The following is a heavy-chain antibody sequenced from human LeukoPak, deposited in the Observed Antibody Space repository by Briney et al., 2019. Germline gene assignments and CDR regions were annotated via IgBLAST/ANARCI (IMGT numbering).Heavy chain of an antibody. D-gene: IGHD3-22*01. V-gene: IGHV3-73*01. J-gene: IGHJ4*02. CDR1: GFTFSDSA. CDR2: IRSKANSYAT. CDR3: TKLYDSGSY. Sequence: GGSLRLSCAASGFTFSDSAIHWVRQASGKGLEWVGRIRSKANSYATAYAASVKGRFTISRDDSKNTAYLQMNSLKTEDTAVYYCTKLYDSGSYWGQGTLVTVSS.